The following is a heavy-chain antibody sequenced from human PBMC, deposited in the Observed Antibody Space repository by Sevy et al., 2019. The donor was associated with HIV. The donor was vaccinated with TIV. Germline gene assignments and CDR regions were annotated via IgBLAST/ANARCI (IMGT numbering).Heavy chain of an antibody. J-gene: IGHJ4*02. CDR2: IIPTSGTA. V-gene: IGHV1-69*13. D-gene: IGHD2-21*02. CDR3: ARLYPCGGACYYFDS. Sequence: ASVKVSCKASGGNFRNYVISWVRQAPGQGLEWMGGIIPTSGTANYAQKFQGRVTIIADESTSTAYMELSSLRSEDMAVYYCARLYPCGGACYYFDSWGQGTLVTVSS. CDR1: GGNFRNYV.